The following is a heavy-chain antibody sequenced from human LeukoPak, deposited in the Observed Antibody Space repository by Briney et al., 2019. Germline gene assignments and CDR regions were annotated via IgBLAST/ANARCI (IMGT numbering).Heavy chain of an antibody. J-gene: IGHJ4*02. D-gene: IGHD3-3*01. CDR2: ISGSGGRT. Sequence: PGGSLRLSRAASGFIFSSYAMSWVRQAPGKGLECVSVISGSGGRTHYADSVKGRLTVSRDNSKNMVYLQMNTLRDEDTAIYYCAKRRGDFWSGYYPPEDHWGQGTLVTVSS. CDR3: AKRRGDFWSGYYPPEDH. V-gene: IGHV3-23*01. CDR1: GFIFSSYA.